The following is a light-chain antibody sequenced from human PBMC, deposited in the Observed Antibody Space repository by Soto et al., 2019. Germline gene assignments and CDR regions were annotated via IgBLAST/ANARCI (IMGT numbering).Light chain of an antibody. CDR3: SSYTTSSTLYV. CDR2: DVT. CDR1: SSDVGAYNY. J-gene: IGLJ1*01. Sequence: QCVLTRPASVSGAAGEWITISCTGTSSDVGAYNYVSWYQQYPGKAPKYIIYDVTNRPSGVSYRFSGSKSGNTASLTISGLQAEDEADYYCSSYTTSSTLYVFGTGTKVTVL. V-gene: IGLV2-14*03.